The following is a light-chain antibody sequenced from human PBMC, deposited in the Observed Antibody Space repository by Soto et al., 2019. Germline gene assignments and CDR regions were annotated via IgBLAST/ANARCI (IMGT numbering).Light chain of an antibody. Sequence: DIQVTQSPSTLSASVGDRVTITCRASQSISSWLAWYQQKPGKAPRLLIYSASILESGVPSKFSGSGSGTEVTLTISRVQPDDFASYYCQQYDSHFPLTFGQGTKVEIK. V-gene: IGKV1-5*01. CDR3: QQYDSHFPLT. CDR2: SAS. CDR1: QSISSW. J-gene: IGKJ1*01.